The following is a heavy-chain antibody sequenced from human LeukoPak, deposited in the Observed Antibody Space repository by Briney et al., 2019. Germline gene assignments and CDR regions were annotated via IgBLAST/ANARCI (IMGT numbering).Heavy chain of an antibody. Sequence: PGGSLRLSCAASGFIFNTYAMSWVRQAPGKGLEWVGRIKTKSGGGTTDYAAPVKGRLTISRDDSKNTLYLQMNSLKAEDTAVCYCTTNHAFDIWGQGTMVTVSS. CDR3: TTNHAFDI. V-gene: IGHV3-15*01. J-gene: IGHJ3*02. CDR2: IKTKSGGGTT. CDR1: GFIFNTYA.